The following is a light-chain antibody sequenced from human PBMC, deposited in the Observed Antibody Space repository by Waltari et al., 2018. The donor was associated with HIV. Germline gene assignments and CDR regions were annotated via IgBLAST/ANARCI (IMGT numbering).Light chain of an antibody. CDR1: SSNIGNNY. Sequence: QSVLTQPPSASGTPGQRVTISCSGSSSNIGNNYVYWYHQVPGTAPKLLIHRNDLRPSGVPDRFSGSKSGTSAALAISGLRSDDEGDYYCATWDGSLSGRVFGGGTKLTVL. CDR2: RND. V-gene: IGLV1-47*01. CDR3: ATWDGSLSGRV. J-gene: IGLJ3*02.